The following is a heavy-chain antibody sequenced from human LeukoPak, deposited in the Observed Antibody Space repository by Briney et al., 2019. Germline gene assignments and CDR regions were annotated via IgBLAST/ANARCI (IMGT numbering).Heavy chain of an antibody. D-gene: IGHD6-13*01. Sequence: SQTLSLTCTVSGGAISTTNYYWGWIRQPPGKGLEWIGSIYDSGRTYYNPSLKSRVTISVDTSENQFSLNLSSVTAADTAVYYCAKHGGSWTFDYWGQGTLVTVSS. CDR2: IYDSGRT. CDR3: AKHGGSWTFDY. V-gene: IGHV4-39*01. CDR1: GGAISTTNYY. J-gene: IGHJ4*02.